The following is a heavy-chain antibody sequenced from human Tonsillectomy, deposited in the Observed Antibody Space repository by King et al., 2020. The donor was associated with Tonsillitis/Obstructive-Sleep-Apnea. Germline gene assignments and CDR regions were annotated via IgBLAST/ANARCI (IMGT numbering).Heavy chain of an antibody. Sequence: VQLVQSGAEVKKTGSSIKVSCKASGGTLRSSAISWVRQAPGQGLEWMGAIIPITGTTNYAQRFQGRVTVTADESTTTAYMELSSLRSDDTAVYYCARGTPSADWGLVAFDIWGQGTMVTVSS. CDR1: GGTLRSSA. CDR2: IIPITGTT. D-gene: IGHD3/OR15-3a*01. V-gene: IGHV1-69*12. J-gene: IGHJ3*02. CDR3: ARGTPSADWGLVAFDI.